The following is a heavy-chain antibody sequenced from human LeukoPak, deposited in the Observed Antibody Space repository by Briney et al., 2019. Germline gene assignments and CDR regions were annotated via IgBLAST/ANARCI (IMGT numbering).Heavy chain of an antibody. V-gene: IGHV6-1*01. CDR3: ARGPHYYDSSGYNYYYYGMDV. J-gene: IGHJ6*02. CDR2: TYYRSKWYN. D-gene: IGHD3-22*01. CDR1: GDSVSSNSAA. Sequence: SQTLSLTCATSGDSVSSNSAAWNWIRQSPSRGLEWLGRTYYRSKWYNDYAVSVKSRITINPDTSKNQFSLQLNSVTPEDTAVYYCARGPHYYDSSGYNYYYYGMDVWGQGTTVTVSS.